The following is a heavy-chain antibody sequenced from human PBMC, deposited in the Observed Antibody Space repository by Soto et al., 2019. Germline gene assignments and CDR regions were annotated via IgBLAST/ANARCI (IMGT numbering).Heavy chain of an antibody. CDR1: GYTFTSYG. V-gene: IGHV1-18*01. CDR2: ISAYNGNT. J-gene: IGHJ4*02. CDR3: ARVQVLFSDTLPLDY. D-gene: IGHD1-26*01. Sequence: ASVKVSCKASGYTFTSYGISWVRQAPGQGLEWMGWISAYNGNTNYAQKLQGRVTMTTDTSTSTAYMELRSLRSDDTAVYYCARVQVLFSDTLPLDYWGQGTLVTVSS.